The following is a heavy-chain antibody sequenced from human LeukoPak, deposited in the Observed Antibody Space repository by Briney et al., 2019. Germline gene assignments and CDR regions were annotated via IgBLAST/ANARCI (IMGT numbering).Heavy chain of an antibody. CDR3: ARAFRPASDPHNFYDF. CDR2: ISPRGDGT. D-gene: IGHD2-2*01. Sequence: PGGSLRLSCAPSGFTFNNHPMHWVRQTPGKRLEYFSAISPRGDGTWYADSAKGRFTISRDNSKNTMYLQMGSLRPEDMGVYYCARAFRPASDPHNFYDFWGRGTTVTVSS. CDR1: GFTFNNHP. J-gene: IGHJ3*01. V-gene: IGHV3-64*02.